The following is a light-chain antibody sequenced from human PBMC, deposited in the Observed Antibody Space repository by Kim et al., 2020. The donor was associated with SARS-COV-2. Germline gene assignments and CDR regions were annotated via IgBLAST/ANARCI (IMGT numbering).Light chain of an antibody. Sequence: VSPGERATLSFRASQSVNSNLVWYQQEPGQAPRLLIYGASTRATGIPARFSGSGSGTEYALTISSLQSEDFAVYYCQQCDKWPLTFGGGTKVDIK. V-gene: IGKV3-15*01. CDR1: QSVNSN. J-gene: IGKJ4*01. CDR2: GAS. CDR3: QQCDKWPLT.